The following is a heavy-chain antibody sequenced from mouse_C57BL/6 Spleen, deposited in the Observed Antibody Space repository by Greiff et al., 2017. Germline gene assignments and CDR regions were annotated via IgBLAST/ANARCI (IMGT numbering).Heavy chain of an antibody. CDR1: GFSLTSYG. CDR2: LWSGGST. V-gene: IGHV2-2*01. D-gene: IGHD2-5*01. J-gene: IGHJ1*03. Sequence: VQLQQSGPGLVQPSQSLSITCTVSGFSLTSYGVHWVRQSPGKGLEWLGVLWSGGSTDCNAAFISRLSISKDNSKSQVFFKMNSLQADGTAIYDCARYSNYLNWYFDGWGTGTTVTVSS. CDR3: ARYSNYLNWYFDG.